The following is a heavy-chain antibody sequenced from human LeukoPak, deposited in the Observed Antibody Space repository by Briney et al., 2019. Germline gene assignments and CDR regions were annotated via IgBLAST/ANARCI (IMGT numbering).Heavy chain of an antibody. Sequence: QPGGSLRLSCVASGFTFSTYTMNWVRQAPGKGLEWVSDISSSSRTMYYAASVRGRFTISRDNAKNSLYLQMNSLRAEDTAVYYCARDYCGDYYFDYWGQGTLVTVSS. CDR1: GFTFSTYT. J-gene: IGHJ4*02. D-gene: IGHD4-17*01. V-gene: IGHV3-48*01. CDR2: ISSSSRTM. CDR3: ARDYCGDYYFDY.